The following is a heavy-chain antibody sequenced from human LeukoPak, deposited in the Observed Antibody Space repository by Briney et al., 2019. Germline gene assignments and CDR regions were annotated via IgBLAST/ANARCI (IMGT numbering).Heavy chain of an antibody. CDR3: ARGPIYGDYHFDY. V-gene: IGHV3-33*01. D-gene: IGHD4-17*01. CDR2: IWYDGSNK. CDR1: GFTFSSYG. Sequence: GGSLRLSCAASGFTFSSYGMHWVRQAPGKGLEWVADIWYDGSNKYYADSVKGRFTISRDNSKNTLYLQMNSLRAEDTAVYYCARGPIYGDYHFDYWGQGTLVTVSS. J-gene: IGHJ4*02.